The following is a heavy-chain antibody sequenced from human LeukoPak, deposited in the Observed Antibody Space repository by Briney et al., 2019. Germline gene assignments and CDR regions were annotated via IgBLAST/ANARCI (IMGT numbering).Heavy chain of an antibody. V-gene: IGHV4-30-4*01. D-gene: IGHD3-3*01. CDR2: IFHSGST. J-gene: IGHJ5*02. CDR3: ARGRPYQGRNDLWSGSYPQPQLLWFDP. CDR1: GASINSADYY. Sequence: PSQTLSLTCTVSGASINSADYYWTWIRQPPERRLEFIGYIFHSGSTYYNPSLKSRLTISLHRSRNQVSLRLNSVTAADSALYYCARGRPYQGRNDLWSGSYPQPQLLWFDPWGQGTLVTVSS.